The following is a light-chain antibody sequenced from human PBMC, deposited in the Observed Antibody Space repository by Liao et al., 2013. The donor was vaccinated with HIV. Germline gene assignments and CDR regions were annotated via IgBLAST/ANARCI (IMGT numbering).Light chain of an antibody. Sequence: SFELIQPPSVSVSPGQTVTITCSGERLGDKYVSWYQQKPGQSPVMVIYLDNKRPSGIPERFSGSNSGNTATLTISRVEAGDEADYYCQVWDSSSDQGVFGGGTKLTVL. CDR1: RLGDKY. V-gene: IGLV3-1*01. J-gene: IGLJ2*01. CDR3: QVWDSSSDQGV. CDR2: LDN.